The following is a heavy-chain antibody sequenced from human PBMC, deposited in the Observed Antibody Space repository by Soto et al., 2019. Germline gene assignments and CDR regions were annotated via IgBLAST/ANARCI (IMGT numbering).Heavy chain of an antibody. CDR3: DKDTATQGV. V-gene: IGHV3-23*01. D-gene: IGHD4-4*01. CDR1: GLAFSAYD. CDR2: ISESGSGT. J-gene: IGHJ6*02. Sequence: DVQLLESGGGLVQPGGCLRLSCVASGLAFSAYDMSWVRQGQGKGLEWVSGISESGSGTYYSDSVKGRFTISRDNSKNTLYLQMSSLRAEDTAVYYCDKDTATQGVWGQGTTVTVSS.